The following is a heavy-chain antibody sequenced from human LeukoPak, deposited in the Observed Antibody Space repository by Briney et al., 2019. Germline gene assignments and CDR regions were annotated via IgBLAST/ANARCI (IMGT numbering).Heavy chain of an antibody. D-gene: IGHD6-19*01. CDR1: GGSISSSSYY. CDR3: ARFDSGWYYFDY. Sequence: SETLSLTCTVSGGSISSSSYYWSWIRQPPGKGLEWIGSIYYSGSTYYNPSLKSRVTISVDTSKNQFSLKLSSVTAADTAVYYCARFDSGWYYFDYWGQGTLVTVSS. J-gene: IGHJ4*02. CDR2: IYYSGST. V-gene: IGHV4-39*01.